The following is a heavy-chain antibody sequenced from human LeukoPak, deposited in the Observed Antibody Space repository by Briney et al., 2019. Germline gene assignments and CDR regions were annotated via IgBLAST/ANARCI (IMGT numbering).Heavy chain of an antibody. J-gene: IGHJ6*03. CDR1: GFTFSSYA. CDR3: ARARGVPLYYYYYMDV. D-gene: IGHD3-10*01. Sequence: GGSLRLSCAASGFTFSSYAMHWVRQAPGKGLEWVAVISYDGSNKYYADSVKGRFTISRDNSKNTLYLQMNSLRAEDTAVYYCARARGVPLYYYYYMDVWGKGTTVTVSS. CDR2: ISYDGSNK. V-gene: IGHV3-30-3*01.